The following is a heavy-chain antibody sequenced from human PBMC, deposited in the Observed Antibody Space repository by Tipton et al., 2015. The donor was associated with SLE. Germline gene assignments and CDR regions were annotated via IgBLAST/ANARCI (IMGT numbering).Heavy chain of an antibody. CDR1: GASISRYS. Sequence: GASISRYSWSWIRQSPGKGLEWIGCFTYSGNTNSNPSLKSRVTISGDTSNNQFSLKLTSLTAADSAVYYCARDFPETWRSRTFDVWGQGTLVTVSS. D-gene: IGHD5-12*01. V-gene: IGHV4-59*01. CDR2: FTYSGNT. CDR3: ARDFPETWRSRTFDV. J-gene: IGHJ3*01.